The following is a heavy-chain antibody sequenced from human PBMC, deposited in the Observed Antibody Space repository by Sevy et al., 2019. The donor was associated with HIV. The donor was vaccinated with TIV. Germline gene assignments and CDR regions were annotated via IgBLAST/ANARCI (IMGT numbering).Heavy chain of an antibody. V-gene: IGHV6-1*01. CDR1: GDSVSSNSAA. Sequence: SQTLSLTCAISGDSVSSNSAAWNWIRQSPSRGLEWLGRTYYRSKWYNDYAVSVKSRITINPDTSKNQFSLQLNSVTPEDTAGYYCARALGSSSWYGGYYFDYWGQGTLVTVSS. CDR2: TYYRSKWYN. J-gene: IGHJ4*02. D-gene: IGHD6-13*01. CDR3: ARALGSSSWYGGYYFDY.